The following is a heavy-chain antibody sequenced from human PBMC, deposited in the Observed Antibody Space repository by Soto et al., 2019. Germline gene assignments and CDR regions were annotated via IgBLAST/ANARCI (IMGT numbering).Heavy chain of an antibody. CDR2: INHSGST. CDR1: GGSFSGYY. D-gene: IGHD3-10*01. CDR3: AREATMVRGDLDY. Sequence: KPSETLSLTCAVYGGSFSGYYWSWIRQPPGKGLEWIGEINHSGSTNYNPSLKSRVTISVDTSKNQFSLKLSSVTAADTAVYYCAREATMVRGDLDYWGQGTLVTVSS. J-gene: IGHJ4*02. V-gene: IGHV4-34*01.